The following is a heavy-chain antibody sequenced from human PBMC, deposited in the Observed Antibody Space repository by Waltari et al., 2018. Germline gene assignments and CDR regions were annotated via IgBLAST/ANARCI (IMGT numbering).Heavy chain of an antibody. Sequence: EVQLLESGGGLVQPGGSLRLSCAASGFTFSSYAMSWVSQAPGKGLECVSAISGSGGSTYYAYSVKGRFTISRDNSKNTLYLQMNSLRAEDTAVYYCAKDEYSSSSGPEYWGQGTLVTVSS. J-gene: IGHJ4*02. CDR1: GFTFSSYA. D-gene: IGHD6-6*01. CDR2: ISGSGGST. CDR3: AKDEYSSSSGPEY. V-gene: IGHV3-23*01.